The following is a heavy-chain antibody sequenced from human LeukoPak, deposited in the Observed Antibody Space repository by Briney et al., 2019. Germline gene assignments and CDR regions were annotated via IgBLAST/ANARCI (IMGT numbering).Heavy chain of an antibody. Sequence: PSETLSLTCTVSGGSISSDLYYWTWIRQPPGKGLEWIGRIYSNGWTDYNPSLKSRVTMSLDTSKNQFSLRLGLVTAADTAFYYCARGSGWNSFDPWGQGTLVTVSS. CDR3: ARGSGWNSFDP. V-gene: IGHV4-61*02. CDR1: GGSISSDLYY. J-gene: IGHJ5*02. D-gene: IGHD6-19*01. CDR2: IYSNGWT.